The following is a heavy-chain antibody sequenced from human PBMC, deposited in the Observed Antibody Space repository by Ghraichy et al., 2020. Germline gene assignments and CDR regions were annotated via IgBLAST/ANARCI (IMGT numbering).Heavy chain of an antibody. CDR2: ISTSGRT. CDR1: GGSISRYH. J-gene: IGHJ4*02. D-gene: IGHD2-15*01. Sequence: SETLSLTCTVSGGSISRYHWSWIRQPAGKGLEWIGRISTSGRTNYIPSLKSRVTMSLDTSKNQFSLRLSSVTAADTAVYYCAADPGGNCYSCEYDYWGRGTLVTVSS. V-gene: IGHV4-4*07. CDR3: AADPGGNCYSCEYDY.